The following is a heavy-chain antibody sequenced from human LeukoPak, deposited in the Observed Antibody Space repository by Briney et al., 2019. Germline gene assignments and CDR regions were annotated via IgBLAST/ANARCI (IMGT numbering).Heavy chain of an antibody. J-gene: IGHJ4*02. V-gene: IGHV5-51*01. CDR1: GYSFTSYW. Sequence: GESLKISCKGSGYSFTSYWIGWVRQMHGKGLEWMGIIYPGDSDTRYSPSFQGQVTISADKSISTAYLHRSGLKASDTAIDYCARLSSYGSVFDYWGQRTLLTVSS. CDR2: IYPGDSDT. D-gene: IGHD5-18*01. CDR3: ARLSSYGSVFDY.